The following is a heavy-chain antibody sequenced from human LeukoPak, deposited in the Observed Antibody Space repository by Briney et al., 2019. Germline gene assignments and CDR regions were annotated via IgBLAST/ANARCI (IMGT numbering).Heavy chain of an antibody. V-gene: IGHV3-9*01. Sequence: GGSLRLSCAASGFTFDDYAMHWVRQAPGKGLEWVSGISWNSGNIGYADSVKGRFTISRDNAKNSLYLQMNSLRAEDTALYYCAKSTEGYSYGLFDYWGQGTLVTVSS. D-gene: IGHD5-18*01. CDR1: GFTFDDYA. J-gene: IGHJ4*02. CDR2: ISWNSGNI. CDR3: AKSTEGYSYGLFDY.